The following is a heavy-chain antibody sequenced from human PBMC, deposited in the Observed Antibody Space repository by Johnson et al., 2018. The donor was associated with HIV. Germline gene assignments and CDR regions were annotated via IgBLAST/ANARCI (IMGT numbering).Heavy chain of an antibody. CDR2: ISYDGSNK. J-gene: IGHJ3*02. D-gene: IGHD5-18*01. CDR3: AKDLSGYSYGYGAFDI. Sequence: QVQLVESGGGVVQPGRSLRLSCAASGFTFSSYAMHWVRQAPGKGLEWVAVISYDGSNKYYGDSVKGRFTISRDNSKNTLFLQMSSLRAEDTAVYYCAKDLSGYSYGYGAFDIWGQGTMVTVSS. CDR1: GFTFSSYA. V-gene: IGHV3-30*04.